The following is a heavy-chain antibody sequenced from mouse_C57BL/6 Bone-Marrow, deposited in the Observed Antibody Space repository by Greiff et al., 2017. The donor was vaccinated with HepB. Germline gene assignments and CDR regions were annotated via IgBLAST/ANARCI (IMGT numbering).Heavy chain of an antibody. Sequence: VQLQQSGTVLARPGASVKMSCKTSGYTFTSYWMHWVKQRPGQGLEWIGAIYPGNSDTSYNQKFKGKAKLTAVTSASTAYMELSSLTNEDSAVYYCTRSEYYYDYVDYAMDYWGQGTSVTVSS. CDR3: TRSEYYYDYVDYAMDY. CDR2: IYPGNSDT. V-gene: IGHV1-5*01. CDR1: GYTFTSYW. D-gene: IGHD2-4*01. J-gene: IGHJ4*01.